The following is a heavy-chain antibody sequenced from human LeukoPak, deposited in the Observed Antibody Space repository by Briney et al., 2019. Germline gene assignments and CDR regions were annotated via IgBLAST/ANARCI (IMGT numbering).Heavy chain of an antibody. Sequence: QPGGSLKLSCAASGFTFSSYGMHWVRQAPGKGLEWVAFIRYDGSNKYYADSVKGRFTISRDNSKNTLYLQMNSLRAEDTAVYYCAKGVDIVVVPAAHKTPFYYYYYMDVWGKGTTVTVSS. CDR1: GFTFSSYG. J-gene: IGHJ6*03. CDR2: IRYDGSNK. CDR3: AKGVDIVVVPAAHKTPFYYYYYMDV. D-gene: IGHD2-2*01. V-gene: IGHV3-30*02.